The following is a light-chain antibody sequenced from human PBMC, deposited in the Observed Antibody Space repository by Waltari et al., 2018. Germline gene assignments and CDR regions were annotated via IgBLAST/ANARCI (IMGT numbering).Light chain of an antibody. CDR1: QDNYIF. V-gene: IGKV1-33*01. J-gene: IGKJ2*01. CDR2: DAS. CDR3: RQYDTRLAFT. Sequence: IQLTESPSSLSASVGDRVTLTCQPSQDNYIFLNWYQQKPGKAPNLLIYDASILGAGVPSRFSGGGSGTHFTSPISSLQPEDFATYYCRQYDTRLAFTFGQGTKVEI.